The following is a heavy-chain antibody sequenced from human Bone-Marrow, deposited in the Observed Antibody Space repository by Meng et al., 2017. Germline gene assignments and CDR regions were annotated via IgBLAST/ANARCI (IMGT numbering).Heavy chain of an antibody. D-gene: IGHD3-10*01. CDR2: IYYSGST. J-gene: IGHJ4*02. V-gene: IGHV4-39*07. CDR3: ARGVRGVKTFDY. CDR1: GGSISSSSYY. Sequence: SETLSLTCTVSGGSISSSSYYWGWIRQPPGKGLEWIGSIYYSGSTYYNPSLKSRVTMSVDTSKNQFSLKLSSVTAADTAVYYCARGVRGVKTFDYWGQGTLVTVSS.